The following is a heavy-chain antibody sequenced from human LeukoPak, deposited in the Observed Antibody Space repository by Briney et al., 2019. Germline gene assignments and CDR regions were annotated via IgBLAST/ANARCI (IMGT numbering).Heavy chain of an antibody. D-gene: IGHD2-15*01. Sequence: ASVKVSCKASGYTLSGYHMNWVRQAPGQGLEWMGWINPNSGDTNYAQKFQGRVTMTRDTSISTVYMELSGLRFDDTALYFCARDVSAYCSGGRCLDVFDIWGQGTAVTVSS. CDR3: ARDVSAYCSGGRCLDVFDI. V-gene: IGHV1-2*02. J-gene: IGHJ3*02. CDR2: INPNSGDT. CDR1: GYTLSGYH.